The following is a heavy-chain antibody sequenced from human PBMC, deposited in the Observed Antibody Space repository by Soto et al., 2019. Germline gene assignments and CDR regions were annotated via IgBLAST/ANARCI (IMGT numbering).Heavy chain of an antibody. CDR2: ISSSSSTI. V-gene: IGHV3-48*02. D-gene: IGHD6-6*01. CDR1: GFTFSSYS. CDR3: ARDRRSSSWVGYYGMDV. J-gene: IGHJ6*02. Sequence: GSLRLSCAASGFTFSSYSMNWVRQAPGKGLEWVSYISSSSSTIYYADSVKGRFTISRDNAKNSLYLQMNSLRDEDTAVYYCARDRRSSSWVGYYGMDVWGQGTTVTVS.